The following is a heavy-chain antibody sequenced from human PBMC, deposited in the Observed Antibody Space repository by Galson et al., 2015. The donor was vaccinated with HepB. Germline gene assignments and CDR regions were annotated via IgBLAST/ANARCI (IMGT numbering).Heavy chain of an antibody. D-gene: IGHD3-16*01. CDR2: IIPILGIA. CDR3: ARESGSGEWDY. V-gene: IGHV1-69*04. J-gene: IGHJ4*02. Sequence: SVKVPCKASGGTFSSYTISWVRQAPGQGLEWMGRIIPILGIANYAQKFQGRVTITADKSTSTAYMELSSLRSEDTAVYYCARESGSGEWDYWGQGTLVTVSS. CDR1: GGTFSSYT.